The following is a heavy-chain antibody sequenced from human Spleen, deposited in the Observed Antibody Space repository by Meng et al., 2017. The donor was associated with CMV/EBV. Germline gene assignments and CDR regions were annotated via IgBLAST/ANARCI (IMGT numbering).Heavy chain of an antibody. D-gene: IGHD1-26*01. V-gene: IGHV1-2*02. Sequence: ASTFTFSCYYVLWLRPAPGQGLEWMGWLNPHSGDTTYAQQFQGRVTMTRDTSMTTASMELSRLTSDDTAVYYCARDPNSGSPYWGQGTLVTVSS. CDR1: TFTFSCYY. CDR3: ARDPNSGSPY. CDR2: LNPHSGDT. J-gene: IGHJ4*02.